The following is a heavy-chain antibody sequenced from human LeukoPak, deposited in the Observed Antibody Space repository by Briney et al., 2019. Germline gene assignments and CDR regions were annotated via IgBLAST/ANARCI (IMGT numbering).Heavy chain of an antibody. V-gene: IGHV3-74*01. CDR1: GFTFDDYG. J-gene: IGHJ5*02. CDR3: ARGEPQYYYDSSGLHP. CDR2: INTDGSST. D-gene: IGHD3-22*01. Sequence: GGSLRLSCAASGFTFDDYGMSWVRQAPGKGLVWVSRINTDGSSTSYADSVKGRFTISRDNAKNTLYLQMNSLRAEDTAVYYCARGEPQYYYDSSGLHPWGQGTLVTVSS.